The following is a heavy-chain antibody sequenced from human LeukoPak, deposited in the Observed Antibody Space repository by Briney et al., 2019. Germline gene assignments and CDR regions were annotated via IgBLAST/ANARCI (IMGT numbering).Heavy chain of an antibody. J-gene: IGHJ5*02. CDR2: INHSGGT. CDR1: GGSFSGYY. Sequence: SETLSLTCAVYGGSFSGYYWSWIRQPPGKGLEWIGEINHSGGTNYNPSLKSRVTISVDTSKNQFSLKLSSVTAADTAVYYCASLIAVAGTYWFDPWGQGTLVTVSS. V-gene: IGHV4-34*01. D-gene: IGHD6-19*01. CDR3: ASLIAVAGTYWFDP.